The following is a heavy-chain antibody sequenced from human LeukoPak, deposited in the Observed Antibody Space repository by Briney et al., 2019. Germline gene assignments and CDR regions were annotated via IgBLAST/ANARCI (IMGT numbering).Heavy chain of an antibody. CDR2: IWYDGSNN. CDR1: GFTFRNYG. D-gene: IGHD1-14*01. J-gene: IGHJ4*02. Sequence: PGRSLRLSCAASGFTFRNYGMHWVRQAPGKGLEWVAVIWYDGSNNFYADSVKGRFTISRDNSKNMLLLQMNSLRAEDTAVYYCTRDLRPEYFDLWGQGTLVTVSS. CDR3: TRDLRPEYFDL. V-gene: IGHV3-33*01.